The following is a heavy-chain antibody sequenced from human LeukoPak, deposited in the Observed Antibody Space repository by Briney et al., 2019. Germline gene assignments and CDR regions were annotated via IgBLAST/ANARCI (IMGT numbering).Heavy chain of an antibody. D-gene: IGHD3-10*01. Sequence: SETLSLTCAVYGGSFSGYYWSWIRQPPGKGLEWIGEINHSGSTNYNPSLKSRVTISVDTSKNQFSLRLSSVTAADTAVYYCARGKRITMVRGVIHSFDYWGQGTLVTVSS. V-gene: IGHV4-34*01. CDR2: INHSGST. CDR3: ARGKRITMVRGVIHSFDY. CDR1: GGSFSGYY. J-gene: IGHJ4*02.